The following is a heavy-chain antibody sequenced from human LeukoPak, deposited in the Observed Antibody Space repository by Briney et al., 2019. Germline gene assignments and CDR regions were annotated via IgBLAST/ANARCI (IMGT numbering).Heavy chain of an antibody. Sequence: GSLRLSCAASGFTFSTYAMHWVRQGPGKGLEYVSSISSNGDRTYYANSVKGRCTISRDNSRNTLYLQMGSLRAEDMAVYYCARGGVNVAAAGFDSWGQGTLVTVSS. D-gene: IGHD6-13*01. CDR2: ISSNGDRT. CDR1: GFTFSTYA. J-gene: IGHJ4*02. V-gene: IGHV3-64*01. CDR3: ARGGVNVAAAGFDS.